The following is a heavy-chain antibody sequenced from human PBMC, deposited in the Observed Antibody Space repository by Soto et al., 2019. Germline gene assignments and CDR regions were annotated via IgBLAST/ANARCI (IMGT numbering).Heavy chain of an antibody. CDR2: ISSSSSTT. V-gene: IGHV3-48*04. Sequence: GGSLRLSCAASGFTFSSYSMNWVRQAPGKGLEWVSYISSSSSTTYYADSVKGRFTISRDNAKNSLYLQMNSLRAEDTAVYYCARELTTTNYYYYGMDVWGQGTTVTVSS. J-gene: IGHJ6*02. D-gene: IGHD5-12*01. CDR1: GFTFSSYS. CDR3: ARELTTTNYYYYGMDV.